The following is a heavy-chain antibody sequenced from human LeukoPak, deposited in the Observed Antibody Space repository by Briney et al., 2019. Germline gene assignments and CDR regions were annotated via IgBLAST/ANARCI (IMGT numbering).Heavy chain of an antibody. Sequence: ASVKVSCKASGYTFTGYYMHWVRQAPGQGLEWMGWINPNSGGTNYAQKFQGRVTMTRDTSISTAYMELSSLRSEDTAVYYCAIFTGCSSTSCYPNYYYYYMDVWGKGTTVTVSS. D-gene: IGHD2-2*01. CDR3: AIFTGCSSTSCYPNYYYYYMDV. CDR1: GYTFTGYY. CDR2: INPNSGGT. J-gene: IGHJ6*03. V-gene: IGHV1-2*02.